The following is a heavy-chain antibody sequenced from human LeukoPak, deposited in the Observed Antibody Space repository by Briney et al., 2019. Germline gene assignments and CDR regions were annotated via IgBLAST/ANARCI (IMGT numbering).Heavy chain of an antibody. CDR1: GFTFSSYA. Sequence: GGSLRLSCAASGFTFSSYAMHWVREAPGKGLEWVAVISYDGSNKYYADSVKGRFTISRDNSKNTLYLQMNSLRAEDTAVYYCAKVAHGDYFDYWGQGTLVTVSS. CDR2: ISYDGSNK. V-gene: IGHV3-30-3*01. J-gene: IGHJ4*02. D-gene: IGHD3-10*01. CDR3: AKVAHGDYFDY.